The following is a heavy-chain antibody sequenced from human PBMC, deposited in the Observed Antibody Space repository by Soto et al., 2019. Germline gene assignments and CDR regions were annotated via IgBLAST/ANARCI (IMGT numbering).Heavy chain of an antibody. CDR1: GFTFSSYG. CDR2: ISYDGSNK. D-gene: IGHD6-19*01. Sequence: PGGSLRLSCAASGFTFSSYGMHWVRQAPGKGLEWVAVISYDGSNKYYADSVKGRFTISRDNSKNTLYLQMNSLRAEDTAVYYFAKDGAVAGRGYYYYGMDVWGQGTTVTVSS. CDR3: AKDGAVAGRGYYYYGMDV. V-gene: IGHV3-30*18. J-gene: IGHJ6*02.